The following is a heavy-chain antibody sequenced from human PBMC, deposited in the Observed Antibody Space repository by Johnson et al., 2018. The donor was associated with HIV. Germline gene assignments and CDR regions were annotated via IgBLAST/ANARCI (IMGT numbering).Heavy chain of an antibody. CDR3: ATVWTTVVTYDAFDI. D-gene: IGHD4-23*01. J-gene: IGHJ3*02. CDR2: ISFDGSNK. Sequence: QVQLVESGGGVVQPGRSLRLSCAASGFTFNNYGMHWVRQAPGKWLEWVAFISFDGSNKYYADSVKGRFTISRDNSESTLYLQMNNVRAEDTAVYYCATVWTTVVTYDAFDIWGQGTMVTVSS. CDR1: GFTFNNYG. V-gene: IGHV3-30*03.